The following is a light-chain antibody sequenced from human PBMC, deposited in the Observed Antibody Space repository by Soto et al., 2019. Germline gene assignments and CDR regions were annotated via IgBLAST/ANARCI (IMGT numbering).Light chain of an antibody. CDR3: QQYTNYRT. J-gene: IGKJ1*01. CDR1: QSISSW. CDR2: KAS. V-gene: IGKV1-5*03. Sequence: DIQMTQSPSTLSASVGDRVTITCRASQSISSWLAWYQQKPGKAPKLLIYKASRLASGVPSRFSGSGSGTEFTLTINSLQPDDFATYYCQQYTNYRTFGQGTKVEIK.